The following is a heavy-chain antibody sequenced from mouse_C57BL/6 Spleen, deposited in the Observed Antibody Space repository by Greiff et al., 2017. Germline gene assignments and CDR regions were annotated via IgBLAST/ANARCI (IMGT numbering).Heavy chain of an antibody. J-gene: IGHJ2*01. V-gene: IGHV5-16*01. CDR1: GFTFSDYY. CDR2: INYDGSST. Sequence: DVKLVESEGGLVQPGSSMKLSCTASGFTFSDYYMAWVRQVPEKGLEWVANINYDGSSTYYLDSLKSRFIISRDNAKNILYLQMSSLKSEDTATYYCARYDFYFDYWGQGTTLTVSA. CDR3: ARYDFYFDY. D-gene: IGHD2-4*01.